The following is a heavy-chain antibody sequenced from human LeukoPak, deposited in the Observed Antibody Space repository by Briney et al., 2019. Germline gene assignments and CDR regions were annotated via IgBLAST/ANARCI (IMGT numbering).Heavy chain of an antibody. CDR2: INPNSGGT. CDR3: ARDLNYDSSAYDAFDI. J-gene: IGHJ3*02. D-gene: IGHD3-22*01. CDR1: GGTFSSYA. Sequence: ASVKVSCKASGGTFSSYAISWVRQAPGQGLEWMGWINPNSGGTNYAQKFQGRVTMTRDTSISTAYMELSRLRSDDTAVYYCARDLNYDSSAYDAFDIWGQGTMVTVSS. V-gene: IGHV1-2*02.